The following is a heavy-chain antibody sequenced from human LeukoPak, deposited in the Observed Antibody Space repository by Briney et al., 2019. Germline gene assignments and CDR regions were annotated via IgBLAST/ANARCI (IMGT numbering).Heavy chain of an antibody. CDR1: GFTFSTYS. CDR3: ARAYGSSSRDY. CDR2: ISSSSSTI. V-gene: IGHV3-48*01. D-gene: IGHD6-6*01. J-gene: IGHJ4*02. Sequence: GSLRLSCAASGFTFSTYSMTWVRQAPGKGLEWVSYISSSSSTIYYADSVKGRFTISRDNAKNSLYLQMNSLRAEDTAVYYCARAYGSSSRDYWGQGTLVTVSS.